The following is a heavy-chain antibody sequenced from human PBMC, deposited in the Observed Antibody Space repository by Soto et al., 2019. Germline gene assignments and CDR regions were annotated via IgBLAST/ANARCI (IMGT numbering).Heavy chain of an antibody. CDR3: ARGGGYCTPTSCAIDS. V-gene: IGHV3-23*01. CDR2: VSLTGDRT. D-gene: IGHD2-8*01. J-gene: IGHJ4*02. Sequence: GGSLRLSCVASRFSFSSYEMSWVRQAAGKGLEWVSRVSLTGDRTNYAGSVKGRFTVSRDNFKNTLYLEMDRLRPEDTAIYYWARGGGYCTPTSCAIDSWGRGTPVTVSS. CDR1: RFSFSSYE.